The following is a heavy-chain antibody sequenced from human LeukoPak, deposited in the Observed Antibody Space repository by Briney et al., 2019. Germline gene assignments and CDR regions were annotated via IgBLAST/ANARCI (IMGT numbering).Heavy chain of an antibody. CDR3: ARSLPYNWFDP. Sequence: GGSLRLSCAASGFTFSSYWMHWVRQAPGKGLVWVSRINSDGNCANYADSVKGRFTISRDNAKNTLYLQMNSLRAEDTAVYYCARSLPYNWFDPWGQGTLVTVSS. CDR2: INSDGNCA. J-gene: IGHJ5*02. V-gene: IGHV3-74*01. CDR1: GFTFSSYW.